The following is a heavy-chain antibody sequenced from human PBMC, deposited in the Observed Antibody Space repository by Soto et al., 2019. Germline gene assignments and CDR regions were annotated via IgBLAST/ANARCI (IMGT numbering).Heavy chain of an antibody. Sequence: EVQLLESGGGLVQPGGSLRLSCAASGFTFSSYAMSWVRQAPGKGLEWVSAISGSGGSTYYADSVKGRFTISRDNSKKTLYLQMNSLRAEDTAVYYCAKDMGRRDYYYYGMDVWGQGTTVTVSS. CDR1: GFTFSSYA. CDR2: ISGSGGST. CDR3: AKDMGRRDYYYYGMDV. J-gene: IGHJ6*02. D-gene: IGHD3-10*01. V-gene: IGHV3-23*01.